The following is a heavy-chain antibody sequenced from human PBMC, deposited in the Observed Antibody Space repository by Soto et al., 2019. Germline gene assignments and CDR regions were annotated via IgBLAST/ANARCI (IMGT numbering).Heavy chain of an antibody. Sequence: SETQSLTCTVSDVYIKTYYWSWIRKPAGKGLEWIGRIYTTGSANHNPSLKSRVTMSVDTSKNQVSLKLTSVTAADAGVYYCARDDYYDSNNWFDPWGQGILVTVSS. V-gene: IGHV4-4*07. D-gene: IGHD3-9*01. CDR2: IYTTGSA. CDR1: DVYIKTYY. J-gene: IGHJ5*02. CDR3: ARDDYYDSNNWFDP.